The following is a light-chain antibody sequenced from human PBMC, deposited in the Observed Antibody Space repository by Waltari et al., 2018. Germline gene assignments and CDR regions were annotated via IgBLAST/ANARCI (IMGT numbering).Light chain of an antibody. J-gene: IGKJ1*01. CDR3: MQSLRALWT. CDR2: LGS. Sequence: DIWVTQSPLSLPVPPGEPASIPFSSSQSLLHSNGYNYLDWYLQKPGQSPQLLIYLGSNRASGVPDRFSGSGSGTDFTLKISRVEAEDVGVYYCMQSLRALWTFGQGTKVEIK. CDR1: QSLLHSNGYNY. V-gene: IGKV2-28*01.